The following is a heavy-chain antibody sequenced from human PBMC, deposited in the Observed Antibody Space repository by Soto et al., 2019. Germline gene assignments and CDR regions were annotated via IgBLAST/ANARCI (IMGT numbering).Heavy chain of an antibody. J-gene: IGHJ4*02. V-gene: IGHV3-48*02. CDR3: AREITQLWSFDY. D-gene: IGHD5-18*01. CDR2: ISSSSGSI. Sequence: PGGSLRLSCAASGFNLRSYSMNWVREAQGRGLEWVSYISSSSGSIHYADSVRGRFTISRHNAKNSLYLQMNNLRDEDTAMYFWAREITQLWSFDYGGQGALVTVPS. CDR1: GFNLRSYS.